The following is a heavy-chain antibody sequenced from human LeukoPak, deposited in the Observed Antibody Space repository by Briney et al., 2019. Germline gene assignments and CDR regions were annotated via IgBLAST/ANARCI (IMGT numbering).Heavy chain of an antibody. CDR2: IYSNNST. J-gene: IGHJ4*02. CDR3: AKGITVMMVAPGY. CDR1: EFTVSNNY. Sequence: GGSLRLSCAASEFTVSNNYMTWVRQAPGKGLEWVSVIYSNNSTFYADSVKGRFTISRDNSKNTLYLQMNSLRAEDTAVYYCAKGITVMMVAPGYWGQGTLVTVSS. V-gene: IGHV3-53*01. D-gene: IGHD3-22*01.